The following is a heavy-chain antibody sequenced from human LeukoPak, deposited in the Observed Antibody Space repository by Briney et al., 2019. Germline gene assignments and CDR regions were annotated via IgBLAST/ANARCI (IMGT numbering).Heavy chain of an antibody. V-gene: IGHV4-34*01. J-gene: IGHJ4*02. CDR2: IYYSGST. D-gene: IGHD5-18*01. Sequence: SETLSLTCAVYGGSFSGYYWSWIRQPPGKGLEWIGYIYYSGSTYYNPSLKSRVTISVDTSKNQFSLKLSSVTAADTAVYYCAREPLRYSPPGYWGQGTLVTVSS. CDR1: GGSFSGYY. CDR3: AREPLRYSPPGY.